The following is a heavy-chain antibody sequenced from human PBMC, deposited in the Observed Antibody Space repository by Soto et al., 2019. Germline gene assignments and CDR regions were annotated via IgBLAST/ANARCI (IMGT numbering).Heavy chain of an antibody. J-gene: IGHJ4*02. CDR1: GFTFTSYW. D-gene: IGHD2-2*01. V-gene: IGHV3-7*01. CDR3: STSLH. Sequence: EVQLVESGGGLVQPGGSLRLSCAVSGFTFTSYWMSWVRQAPGKGPEWVANINEDGSEKYYVDSVKGRFTISRDNSKISLYLQMNSLRAEDTAVYYCSTSLHWGQGTLVTVSS. CDR2: INEDGSEK.